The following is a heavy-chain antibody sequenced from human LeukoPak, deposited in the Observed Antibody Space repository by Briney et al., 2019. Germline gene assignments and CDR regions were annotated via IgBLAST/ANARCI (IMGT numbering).Heavy chain of an antibody. CDR3: ARDWRGSYFPDF. Sequence: ASVKVSCKASGYTLTDYYMHWVRQAPGQGLEWMGWINPNSGDTNYAQKFQGRVTMTRDTSISTAYMDLSRLTSDDTAIYYCARDWRGSYFPDFWGQGTLVTVSS. J-gene: IGHJ4*02. CDR2: INPNSGDT. V-gene: IGHV1-2*02. CDR1: GYTLTDYY. D-gene: IGHD1-26*01.